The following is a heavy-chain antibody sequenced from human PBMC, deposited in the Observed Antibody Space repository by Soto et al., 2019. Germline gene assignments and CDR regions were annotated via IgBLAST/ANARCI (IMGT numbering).Heavy chain of an antibody. V-gene: IGHV4-30-4*01. D-gene: IGHD5-18*01. CDR3: ARDLDTAMGDWYGMDV. Sequence: QVQLQESGPGLVKPSQTLSLTCTVSGGSISSGDYYWSWIRQPPGKGLEWIGYIYYSGSTYYNPYLRSRVTISVDTSKNQFALKLSSVTAADTAVYYCARDLDTAMGDWYGMDVWGQGTTVTVS. CDR1: GGSISSGDYY. CDR2: IYYSGST. J-gene: IGHJ6*02.